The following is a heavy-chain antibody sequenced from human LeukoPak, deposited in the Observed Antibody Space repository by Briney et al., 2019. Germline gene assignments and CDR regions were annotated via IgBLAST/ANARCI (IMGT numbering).Heavy chain of an antibody. CDR2: MDPNSGNT. J-gene: IGHJ4*02. CDR3: ARGYCSSTTCHFDY. D-gene: IGHD2-2*01. V-gene: IGHV1-8*03. CDR1: GYTFTSYD. Sequence: ASVKVSCKASGYTFTSYDINWVRQATGQGLEWMGWMDPNSGNTGYAQNLQDRVIITRNTSISTAYMELSSLRSEDTAVYYCARGYCSSTTCHFDYWGQGTLVTVSS.